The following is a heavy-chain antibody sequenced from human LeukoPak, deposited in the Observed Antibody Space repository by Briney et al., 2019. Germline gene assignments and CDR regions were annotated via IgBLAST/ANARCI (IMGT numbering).Heavy chain of an antibody. J-gene: IGHJ4*02. D-gene: IGHD2-15*01. Sequence: ASVRVSCKASGYGLSSFGVSWVRQPPGQELEWMGWINTYNGATNYAPKFQGRVTLTTDMSSNTAYMELTSARSDDTAVFFCAMDLADTLEGPGNWGQGTLVTVSS. V-gene: IGHV1-18*01. CDR1: GYGLSSFG. CDR2: INTYNGAT. CDR3: AMDLADTLEGPGN.